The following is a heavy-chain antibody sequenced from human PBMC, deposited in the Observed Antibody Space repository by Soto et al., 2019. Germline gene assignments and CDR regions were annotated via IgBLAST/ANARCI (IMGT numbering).Heavy chain of an antibody. CDR2: ISARNGDT. D-gene: IGHD1-1*01. CDR3: ARGRYGDY. Sequence: QVHLVQSGAEVKKPGASVKVSCKGSGYTFTSYGITWVRQAPGQGLEWMGWISARNGDTDCAQKLQGRVTVTRDTSTSTAYMELRSLRSDDTAVYYCARGRYGDYWGQGALVTVSS. CDR1: GYTFTSYG. V-gene: IGHV1-18*01. J-gene: IGHJ4*02.